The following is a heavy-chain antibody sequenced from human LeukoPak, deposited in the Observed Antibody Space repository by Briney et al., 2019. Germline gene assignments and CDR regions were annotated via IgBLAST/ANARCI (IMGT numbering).Heavy chain of an antibody. D-gene: IGHD1-1*01. Sequence: ASVKVSCKASGYTFTGYYMHWVRQAPGQGLEWMGWIIPIFGTANYAQKFQGRVTITADESTSTAYMELSSLRSEDTAVYYCARASRTGTSSYFDYWGQGTLVTVSS. J-gene: IGHJ4*02. CDR3: ARASRTGTSSYFDY. CDR1: GYTFTGYY. V-gene: IGHV1-69*13. CDR2: IIPIFGTA.